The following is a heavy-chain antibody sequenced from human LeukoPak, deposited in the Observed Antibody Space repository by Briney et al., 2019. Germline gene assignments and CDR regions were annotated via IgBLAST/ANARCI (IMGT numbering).Heavy chain of an antibody. D-gene: IGHD5-18*01. Sequence: PSETLSLTCTVSGGSISSYYWSWIRQPPGKGLEWIGYIYYSGSTNYNPSLKSRVTISVDTSKNQFSLKLSSVTAADMAVYYCARSGYSYGYKDYWGQGTLVTVSS. CDR3: ARSGYSYGYKDY. J-gene: IGHJ4*02. CDR1: GGSISSYY. V-gene: IGHV4-59*01. CDR2: IYYSGST.